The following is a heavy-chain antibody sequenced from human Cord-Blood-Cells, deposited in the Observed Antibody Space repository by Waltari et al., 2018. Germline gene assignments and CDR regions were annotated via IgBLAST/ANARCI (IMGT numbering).Heavy chain of an antibody. CDR2: IYHSGST. CDR1: GYSISSGYS. Sequence: QVQLQESGPGLVKPSETLSLTCAVSGYSISSGYSWGWIRQPPGKGLEWIGSIYHSGSTYYNPSLKSRVTISVDTSKNQFSLKLSSVTAADTAVYYCARGSSHDFWSGYYFDYWGQGTLVTVSS. J-gene: IGHJ4*02. D-gene: IGHD3-3*01. V-gene: IGHV4-38-2*01. CDR3: ARGSSHDFWSGYYFDY.